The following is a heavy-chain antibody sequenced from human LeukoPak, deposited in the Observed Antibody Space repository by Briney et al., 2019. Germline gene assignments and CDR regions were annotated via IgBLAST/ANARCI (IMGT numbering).Heavy chain of an antibody. CDR1: RSTSSSYA. V-gene: IGHV1-69*04. CDR3: ARWLGADCGGDCYDY. CDR2: IIPIFGIA. Sequence: SLKISSTTSRSTSSSYAINFARQAPAQRIEWMGRIIPIFGIANYAQKFQGRVTITADKSTSTAYMELSSLRSEDTAVYYCARWLGADCGGDCYDYWGQGTLVTVSS. D-gene: IGHD2-21*01. J-gene: IGHJ4*02.